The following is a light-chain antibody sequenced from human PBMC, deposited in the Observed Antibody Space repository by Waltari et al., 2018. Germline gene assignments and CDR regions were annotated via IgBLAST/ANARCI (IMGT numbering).Light chain of an antibody. CDR1: QSISSY. V-gene: IGKV1-39*01. CDR2: AAS. CDR3: QQSYGKPYT. Sequence: DIQMTQSPSSLSASVGDRVTITCRASQSISSYLNWYQKKPGKAPKLLIYAASGVQSGVPSRVSGSGSGSDLTLTISSLQPEDFAAYYCQQSYGKPYTFGQGTKLEIK. J-gene: IGKJ2*01.